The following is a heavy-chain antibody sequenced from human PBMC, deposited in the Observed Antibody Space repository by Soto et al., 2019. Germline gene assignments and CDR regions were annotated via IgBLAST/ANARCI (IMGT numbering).Heavy chain of an antibody. V-gene: IGHV3-74*01. Sequence: GGSLRLSYAASGFTFSGYWVHWVRQAPGKGLVWVSRINIDGSSTSYADSVKGRFTISRDNAKNSLYLQMNSLRDEDTAVYYCARDGYCVSTTCYFLPDVWGPGTTVTVSS. J-gene: IGHJ6*02. CDR1: GFTFSGYW. CDR3: ARDGYCVSTTCYFLPDV. CDR2: INIDGSST. D-gene: IGHD2-2*03.